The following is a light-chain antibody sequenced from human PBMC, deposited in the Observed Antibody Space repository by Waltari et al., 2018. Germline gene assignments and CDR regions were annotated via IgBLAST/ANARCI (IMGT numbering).Light chain of an antibody. V-gene: IGLV3-25*03. CDR2: KES. Sequence: SYELTQPPSVSVSPGQTARITCSGDALPKQYAYWYQQKPGQAPVLVIYKESGRPSGIPERFSGSSSGTTVSLTISGVQAEDEADYYCQSADSSGTYVFGTGTKVTVL. J-gene: IGLJ1*01. CDR1: ALPKQY. CDR3: QSADSSGTYV.